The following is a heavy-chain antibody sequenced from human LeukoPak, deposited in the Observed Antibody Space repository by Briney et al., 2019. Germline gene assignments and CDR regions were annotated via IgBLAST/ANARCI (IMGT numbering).Heavy chain of an antibody. V-gene: IGHV4-59*01. CDR2: IYYSGST. CDR3: ARQDSSGYYFYFDY. Sequence: SETLSRTCTVSGGSISSYYWSWIRQPPGKGLEWIGYIYYSGSTNYNPSLKSRVTISVDTSKNQFSLKLSSVTAADTAVYYCARQDSSGYYFYFDYWGQGTLVTVSS. J-gene: IGHJ4*02. D-gene: IGHD3-22*01. CDR1: GGSISSYY.